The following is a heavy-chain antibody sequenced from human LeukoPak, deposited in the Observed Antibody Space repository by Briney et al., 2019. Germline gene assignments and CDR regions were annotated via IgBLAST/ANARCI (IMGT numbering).Heavy chain of an antibody. V-gene: IGHV3-20*04. CDR1: GFTFDDYG. D-gene: IGHD1-26*01. J-gene: IGHJ6*03. CDR2: INWNGGST. Sequence: TGGSLRLSCAASGFTFDDYGMSWVRQAPGKGQEWVSGINWNGGSTGYADSVKGRFTISRDNAKNSLYLQMNSLRADDTALYYCAREGGIVGAITGTYYYYMVVWGKGTTVTVSS. CDR3: AREGGIVGAITGTYYYYMVV.